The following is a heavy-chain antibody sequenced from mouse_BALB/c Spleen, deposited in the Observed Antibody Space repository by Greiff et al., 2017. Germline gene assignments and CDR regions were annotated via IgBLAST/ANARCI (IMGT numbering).Heavy chain of an antibody. CDR2: ILPGSGST. CDR3: ARVRRRYAMDY. Sequence: QVQLKQSGAELMKPGASVKISCKATGYTFSSYWIEWVKQRPGHGLEWIGEILPGSGSTNYNEKFKGKATFTADTSSNTAYMQLSSLTSEDSAVYYCARVRRRYAMDYWGQGTSVTVSS. D-gene: IGHD2-14*01. J-gene: IGHJ4*01. V-gene: IGHV1-9*01. CDR1: GYTFSSYW.